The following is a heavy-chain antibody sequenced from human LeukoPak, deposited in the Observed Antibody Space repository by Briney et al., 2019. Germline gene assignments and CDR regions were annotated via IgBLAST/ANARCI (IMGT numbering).Heavy chain of an antibody. Sequence: GGSLRLSCAASGFTFSSYAMHWVRQAPGKGLEWVAVISYDGSNKYYADSVKGRFTISRDNARNSLYLQMNSLRAEDTAVYYCARGQLPGNYWGQGTLVTVSS. CDR1: GFTFSSYA. V-gene: IGHV3-30-3*01. D-gene: IGHD2-2*01. CDR3: ARGQLPGNY. J-gene: IGHJ4*02. CDR2: ISYDGSNK.